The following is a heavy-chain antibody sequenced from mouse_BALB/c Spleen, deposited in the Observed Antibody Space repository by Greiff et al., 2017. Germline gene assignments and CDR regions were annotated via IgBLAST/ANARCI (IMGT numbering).Heavy chain of an antibody. CDR1: GFTFSSYD. V-gene: IGHV5-6-5*01. CDR2: ISSGGST. D-gene: IGHD2-1*01. Sequence: EVQRVESGGGLVKPGGSLKLSCAASGFTFSSYDMSWVRQTPEKRLEWVASISSGGSTYYPDSVKGRFTISRDNARNILYLQMSSLRSEDTAMYYCDRDYGNFEYWGQGTLVTVSA. J-gene: IGHJ3*01. CDR3: DRDYGNFEY.